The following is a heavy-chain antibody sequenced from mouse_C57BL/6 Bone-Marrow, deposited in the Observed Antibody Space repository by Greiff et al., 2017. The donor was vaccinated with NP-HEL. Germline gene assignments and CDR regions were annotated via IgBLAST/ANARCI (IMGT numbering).Heavy chain of an antibody. CDR2: VYPYNGGT. CDR3: AREVHWAYYAMDY. D-gene: IGHD4-1*01. Sequence: VQLQQSGPVLVKPGPSVKISCKASGFTFTDYYMHWVKQSHGKSLEWIGLVYPYNGGTSYNQKFKGKATLTVDTSSSTAYMELNSLTSEDSAVYYGAREVHWAYYAMDYWGQGTSVTVST. CDR1: GFTFTDYY. V-gene: IGHV1-36*01. J-gene: IGHJ4*01.